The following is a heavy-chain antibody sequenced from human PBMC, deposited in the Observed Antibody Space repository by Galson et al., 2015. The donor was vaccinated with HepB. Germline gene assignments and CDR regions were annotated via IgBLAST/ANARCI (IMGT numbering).Heavy chain of an antibody. CDR1: GYSFTSYW. CDR3: ARNYDFWSGKHAAVGY. D-gene: IGHD3-3*01. J-gene: IGHJ4*02. CDR2: IYPGDSDT. Sequence: QSGAEVKKPGESLKISCKGSGYSFTSYWIGWVRQMPGKGLEWMVIIYPGDSDTRYSPSFQGQVAISADKSISTAYLQWSSLKASDTAMYYCARNYDFWSGKHAAVGYWVQGTLVTVSS. V-gene: IGHV5-51*01.